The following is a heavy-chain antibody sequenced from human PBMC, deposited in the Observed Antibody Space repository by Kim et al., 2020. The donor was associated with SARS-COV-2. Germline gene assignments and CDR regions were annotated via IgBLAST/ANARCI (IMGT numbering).Heavy chain of an antibody. CDR3: ARALEGYSSGWYFDY. J-gene: IGHJ4*02. CDR2: IYYSGST. D-gene: IGHD6-19*01. Sequence: SETLSLTCTVSGGSISSYYWSWIRQPPGKGLEWIGYIYYSGSTNYNPSLKSRVTISVDTSKNQFSLKLSSVTAADTAVYYCARALEGYSSGWYFDYWGQGPLVTVSA. CDR1: GGSISSYY. V-gene: IGHV4-59*01.